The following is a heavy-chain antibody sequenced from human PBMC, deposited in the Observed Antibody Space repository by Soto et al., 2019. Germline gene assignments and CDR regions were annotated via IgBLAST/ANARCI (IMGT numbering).Heavy chain of an antibody. D-gene: IGHD2-8*01. CDR1: GYTFSNYG. CDR3: ARARCINSICYPECGY. Sequence: QVTLVQSGAEVKKPGASVKVSCSTSGYTFSNYGLSWLRQAPGQGLEWMGWINPSNDKTNYVPSLQGRVTMTTDTSTSTVYMELRRLRSHDSAVYYCARARCINSICYPECGYWGQGTLVTVSS. V-gene: IGHV1-18*01. J-gene: IGHJ4*02. CDR2: INPSNDKT.